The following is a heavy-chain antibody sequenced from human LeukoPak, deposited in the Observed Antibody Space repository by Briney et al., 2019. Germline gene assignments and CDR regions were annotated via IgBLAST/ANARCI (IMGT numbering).Heavy chain of an antibody. J-gene: IGHJ4*02. V-gene: IGHV3-74*01. CDR1: GFTFSSYW. CDR3: ARGGELEPFDY. Sequence: GGSLRLSCVASGFTFSSYWMHWVRQAPGKGLVWVSRIVSDGSSTTYADSVKGRFTISRDNAKNTLYLQMNSLRAEDTAVYYCARGGELEPFDYWGQGTLVTVSS. D-gene: IGHD1-1*01. CDR2: IVSDGSST.